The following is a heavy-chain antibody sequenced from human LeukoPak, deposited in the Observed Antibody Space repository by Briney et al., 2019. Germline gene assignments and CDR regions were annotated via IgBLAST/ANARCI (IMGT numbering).Heavy chain of an antibody. Sequence: GGSLRLSCVASGFTVSSNYMSWVRQAPGKGLEWVSVIYSGGSTYYADSVKGRFTISRDNSKNTLYLQMNSLRAEDTAVYYCARGPAVAGTYYYYYMDVWGKGTTVTISS. CDR3: ARGPAVAGTYYYYYMDV. D-gene: IGHD6-19*01. J-gene: IGHJ6*03. CDR1: GFTVSSNY. V-gene: IGHV3-66*01. CDR2: IYSGGST.